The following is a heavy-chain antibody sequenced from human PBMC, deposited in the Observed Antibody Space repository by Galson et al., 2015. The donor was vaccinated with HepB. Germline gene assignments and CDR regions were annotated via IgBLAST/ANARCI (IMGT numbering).Heavy chain of an antibody. J-gene: IGHJ6*03. CDR1: GFTFSSYG. CDR3: ARDRSDGDYLSIMDV. CDR2: IWYDGSNK. Sequence: LRLSCAASGFTFSSYGMHWVRRAPGKGLEWVAVIWYDGSNKYYADSVKGRFTIPRDNSKNTLYLQMNSLRAEDTAVYYCARDRSDGDYLSIMDVWGKGTTVTVSS. D-gene: IGHD4-17*01. V-gene: IGHV3-33*01.